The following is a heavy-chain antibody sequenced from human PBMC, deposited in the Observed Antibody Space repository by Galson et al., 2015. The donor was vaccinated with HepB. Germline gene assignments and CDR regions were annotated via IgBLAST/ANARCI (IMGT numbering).Heavy chain of an antibody. CDR2: INTNTGNP. V-gene: IGHV7-4-1*02. J-gene: IGHJ4*02. D-gene: IGHD3-16*02. Sequence: SVKVSCKASGYTFTSYAMNWVRQAPGQGLEWMGWINTNTGNPTYAQGFTGRFVFSLDTSVSTAYLQISSLKAEDTAVYYCARGPDDYVWGSYRLPPYFDYWGQGTLVTVSS. CDR1: GYTFTSYA. CDR3: ARGPDDYVWGSYRLPPYFDY.